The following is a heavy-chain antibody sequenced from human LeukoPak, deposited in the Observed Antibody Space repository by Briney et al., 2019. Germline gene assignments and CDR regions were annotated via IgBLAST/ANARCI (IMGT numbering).Heavy chain of an antibody. CDR3: ARGKAAAGTFDY. Sequence: ASVKVSCKASGGTFSSYAISWVRQAPGQGLEWMGGIIPIFGTANYAQKFQGRVTITADESTSTAYIELSSLRSEDTAVYYCARGKAAAGTFDYWGQGTLVTVSS. V-gene: IGHV1-69*13. CDR1: GGTFSSYA. D-gene: IGHD6-13*01. CDR2: IIPIFGTA. J-gene: IGHJ4*02.